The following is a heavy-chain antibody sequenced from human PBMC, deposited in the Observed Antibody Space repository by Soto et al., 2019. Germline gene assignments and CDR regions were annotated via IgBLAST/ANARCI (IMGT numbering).Heavy chain of an antibody. CDR1: GGTFSSYA. V-gene: IGHV1-69*13. J-gene: IGHJ6*02. D-gene: IGHD6-19*01. CDR2: IIPIFGTA. CDR3: ARIQAVAGVYGMAV. Sequence: ASVKVSCKASGGTFSSYAISWVRQAPGQGLEWMGGIIPIFGTANYAQKFQGRVTITADESTSTAYMELSSLRSEDTAVYYCARIQAVAGVYGMAVWGQGTRVTVSS.